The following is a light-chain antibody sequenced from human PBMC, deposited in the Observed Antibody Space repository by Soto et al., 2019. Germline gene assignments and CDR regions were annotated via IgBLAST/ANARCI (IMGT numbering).Light chain of an antibody. CDR2: SNN. CDR3: AAWDDSLRGRV. V-gene: IGLV1-44*01. CDR1: NSNIGSNA. Sequence: QSVLTQPPSVSGTPGQRVTISCSGSNSNIGSNAVSWYQQLPGTAPKSLIYSNNQRPSGVPDRISGSKSGTSASLAISGLQSEDEAEYYCAAWDDSLRGRVFGGGTKVNVL. J-gene: IGLJ2*01.